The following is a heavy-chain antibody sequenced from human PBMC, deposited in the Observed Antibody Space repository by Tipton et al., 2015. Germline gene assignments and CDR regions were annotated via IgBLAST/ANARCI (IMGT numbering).Heavy chain of an antibody. CDR1: GGSISSYY. D-gene: IGHD7-27*01. V-gene: IGHV4-59*01. Sequence: TLSLTCTVSGGSISSYYWSWIRQPPGKGLEWIGYIYYSGNTTYNPSLKSRVTISVDTSKNQFSLRLRFVTAADTAVYYCARDSGSTHWGYYYGMDVWGQGTTVTVSS. J-gene: IGHJ6*02. CDR3: ARDSGSTHWGYYYGMDV. CDR2: IYYSGNT.